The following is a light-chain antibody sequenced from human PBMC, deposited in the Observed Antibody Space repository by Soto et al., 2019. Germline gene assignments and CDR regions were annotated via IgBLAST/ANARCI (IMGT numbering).Light chain of an antibody. CDR1: QSVSSN. CDR3: QHYNAFPWP. J-gene: IGKJ1*01. Sequence: EIVMTQSPATLSVSPGERATLSCRASQSVSSNLAWYQQKPGQAPRLLIYGASGRATGIPARFSGSGSGTEFTLTISSLQSEDFATYYCQHYNAFPWPFGQGTKVEIK. V-gene: IGKV3-15*01. CDR2: GAS.